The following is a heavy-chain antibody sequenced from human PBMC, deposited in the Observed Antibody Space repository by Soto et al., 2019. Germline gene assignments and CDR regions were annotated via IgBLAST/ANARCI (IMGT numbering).Heavy chain of an antibody. D-gene: IGHD3-10*01. CDR2: IYYSGST. V-gene: IGHV4-31*03. Sequence: QVQLQESGPGLVKPSQTLSLTCTVSGGSISSGGYYWSWIRQHPGKGLEWIGYIYYSGSTYYNPSLKRRGTISVDTSKKQFSLKLSSVTAADTAVYYCARGLWFGEAYFDYWGQGTLVTVSS. J-gene: IGHJ4*02. CDR3: ARGLWFGEAYFDY. CDR1: GGSISSGGYY.